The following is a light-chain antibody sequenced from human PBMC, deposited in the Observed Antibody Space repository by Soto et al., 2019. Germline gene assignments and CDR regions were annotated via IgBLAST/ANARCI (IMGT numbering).Light chain of an antibody. Sequence: EIVLTQSPGTLSLSPVERATLSCMASQSVSSSYLAWYQQKPGQAPRLLIYGASSRATGIPDRFSGSGSGTGFTLTISRLEPEDFAVYYCQQYGSSVTFGQGTKV. CDR1: QSVSSSY. V-gene: IGKV3-20*01. CDR2: GAS. J-gene: IGKJ1*01. CDR3: QQYGSSVT.